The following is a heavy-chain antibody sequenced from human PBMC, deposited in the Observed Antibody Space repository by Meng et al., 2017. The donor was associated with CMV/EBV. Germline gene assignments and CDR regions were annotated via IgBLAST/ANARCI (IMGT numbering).Heavy chain of an antibody. CDR3: AQSQDSGTLPVVYFAY. Sequence: FSRSTSGAGVGWIRQPRGKALEWSALIYWNDDKRYSPSLKSRLTITKDTSKNQVVLTMTNMDPVDTATYYCAQSQDSGTLPVVYFAYWGQGTLVTVSS. J-gene: IGHJ4*02. D-gene: IGHD1-26*01. CDR1: FSRSTSGAG. V-gene: IGHV2-5*01. CDR2: IYWNDDK.